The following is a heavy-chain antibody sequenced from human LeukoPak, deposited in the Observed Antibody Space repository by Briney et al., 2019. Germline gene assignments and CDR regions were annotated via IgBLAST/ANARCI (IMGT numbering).Heavy chain of an antibody. J-gene: IGHJ4*02. V-gene: IGHV4-59*01. CDR3: ARGDWNYDY. Sequence: SETLSLTCTVSGGSISSYYWSWTRQPPGKGLEWIGYIYYSGSTNYNPSLKSRVTISVDTSKNQFSLKLSSVTAADTAVYYCARGDWNYDYWGQGTLVTVSS. D-gene: IGHD1-7*01. CDR2: IYYSGST. CDR1: GGSISSYY.